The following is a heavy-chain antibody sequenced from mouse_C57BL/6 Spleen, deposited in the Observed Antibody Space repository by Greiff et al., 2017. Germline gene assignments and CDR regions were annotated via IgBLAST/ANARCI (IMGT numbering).Heavy chain of an antibody. D-gene: IGHD2-2*01. CDR1: GYTFTSYW. J-gene: IGHJ3*01. CDR3: ARWLRFAY. Sequence: QVQLQQPGTELVKPGASVTLSCKASGYTFTSYWTHWVKLRPGQGHEWIGNFNPSNGGTNYNEKFKSKATLTVDNSSSTAYMQLSSLTSEDSAVYYCARWLRFAYWGQGTLDTVYA. V-gene: IGHV1-53*01. CDR2: FNPSNGGT.